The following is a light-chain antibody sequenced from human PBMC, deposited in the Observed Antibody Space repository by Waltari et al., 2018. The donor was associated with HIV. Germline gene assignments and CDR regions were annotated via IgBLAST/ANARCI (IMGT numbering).Light chain of an antibody. J-gene: IGLJ3*02. V-gene: IGLV2-23*02. CDR3: CSFARSSTWV. CDR2: EVN. CDR1: SSNIGSYNL. Sequence: QSALTQPASVSGSPGQSITISCTENSSNIGSYNLVSWYQQHPGKAPKLMVYEVNKRPSGISNRFSRSKSGNTASLTISGLQAEDEADYYCCSFARSSTWVFGGGTKLSVL.